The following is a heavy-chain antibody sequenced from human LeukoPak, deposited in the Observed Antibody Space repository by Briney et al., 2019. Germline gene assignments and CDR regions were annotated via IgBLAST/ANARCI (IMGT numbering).Heavy chain of an antibody. D-gene: IGHD3-10*01. CDR1: GGSFTGHY. V-gene: IGHV4-34*01. CDR3: VVLWFGELRNPYFDY. CDR2: VNAGGDT. J-gene: IGHJ4*02. Sequence: SETLSLTCAVYGGSFTGHYWTWIRQPPGKGLEWIGEVNAGGDTYYNPSLGSRVTISVDRSKNQFSLKLTSVTAADTAVYYCVVLWFGELRNPYFDYWGQGTLVTVSS.